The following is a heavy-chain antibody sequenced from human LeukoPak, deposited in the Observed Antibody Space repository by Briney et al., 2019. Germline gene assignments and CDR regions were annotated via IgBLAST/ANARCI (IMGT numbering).Heavy chain of an antibody. V-gene: IGHV4-34*01. CDR2: INHSGST. CDR3: ARGRITMVRGYYYYYYMDV. J-gene: IGHJ6*03. D-gene: IGHD3-10*01. Sequence: SETLSLTCTVSGGSISSYYWSWIRQPPGKGLEWIGEINHSGSTNYNPSLKSRVTISVDTSKNQFSLKLSSVTAADTAVYYCARGRITMVRGYYYYYYMDVWGKGTTVTISS. CDR1: GGSISSYY.